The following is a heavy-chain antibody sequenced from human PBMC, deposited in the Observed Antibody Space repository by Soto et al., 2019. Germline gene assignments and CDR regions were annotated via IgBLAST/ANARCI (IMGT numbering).Heavy chain of an antibody. J-gene: IGHJ4*02. V-gene: IGHV3-11*06. CDR1: GFRFRDYY. CDR2: ISASGSST. Sequence: PGGSLRLSCAGSGFRFRDYYISWIRQAPGKGLEWIAYISASGSSTDYADSVKGRFTISRDNAKESLYLHMSSLRVEDTAVYYFARDQPHSSASELGGQGNRVTVSS. D-gene: IGHD3-22*01. CDR3: ARDQPHSSASEL.